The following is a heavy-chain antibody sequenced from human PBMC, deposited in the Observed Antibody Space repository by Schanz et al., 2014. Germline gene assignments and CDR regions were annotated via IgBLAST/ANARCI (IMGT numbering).Heavy chain of an antibody. J-gene: IGHJ5*02. CDR3: AREIRWYGFDP. CDR1: GYTFTDYH. V-gene: IGHV1-2*06. Sequence: QVQLVQSGAEVKKPGASVKVSCKSSGYTFTDYHIHWVRQAPGQGLEYMGRINPNSGGTNYAQKFQGRVTMTRDTSISTAYMELSRLRSDDTAVYYCAREIRWYGFDPWGQGTLVTVSS. D-gene: IGHD2-15*01. CDR2: INPNSGGT.